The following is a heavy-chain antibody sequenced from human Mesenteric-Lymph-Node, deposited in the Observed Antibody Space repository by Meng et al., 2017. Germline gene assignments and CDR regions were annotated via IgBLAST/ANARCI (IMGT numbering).Heavy chain of an antibody. Sequence: QVQLVESGGCVVHPGMSLRLSCGSSGFTFSNYGIHWVRQAPGKGLEWVAVISHDGSNKYYAESVKGRFTVSRDNSKNTLFLQMDSLRAEDTALYFCAKNYHYSGSGGPLHYWGQGTLVTVSS. CDR1: GFTFSNYG. J-gene: IGHJ4*02. D-gene: IGHD3-10*01. CDR3: AKNYHYSGSGGPLHY. CDR2: ISHDGSNK. V-gene: IGHV3-30*18.